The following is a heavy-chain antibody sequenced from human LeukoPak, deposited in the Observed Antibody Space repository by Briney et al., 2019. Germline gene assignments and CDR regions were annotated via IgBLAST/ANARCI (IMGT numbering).Heavy chain of an antibody. CDR2: ISYDGSNK. V-gene: IGHV3-30*03. CDR3: ARDSLLSTVTHRPDAFDI. D-gene: IGHD4-17*01. J-gene: IGHJ3*02. Sequence: GGSLRLSCAASGFTFSSYGMRWVRQAPGKGLEWVAVISYDGSNKYYADSVKGRFTISRDNSKNTLYLQMNSLRAEDTAVYYCARDSLLSTVTHRPDAFDIWGQGTMVTVSS. CDR1: GFTFSSYG.